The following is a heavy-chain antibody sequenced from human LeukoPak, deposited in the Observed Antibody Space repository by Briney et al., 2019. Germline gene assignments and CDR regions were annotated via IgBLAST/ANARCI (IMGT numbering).Heavy chain of an antibody. Sequence: GGSLRLSCAASGFTFSDYYMSWIRQAPGKGLEWVSYISSSGSTIYYADSVKGRFTISRDNSKNTLYLQMNSLRAEDTAVYYCAKDSPLAYYDILTGYYPSDYYGMDVWGQGTTVTVSS. CDR2: ISSSGSTI. CDR1: GFTFSDYY. J-gene: IGHJ6*02. V-gene: IGHV3-11*01. D-gene: IGHD3-9*01. CDR3: AKDSPLAYYDILTGYYPSDYYGMDV.